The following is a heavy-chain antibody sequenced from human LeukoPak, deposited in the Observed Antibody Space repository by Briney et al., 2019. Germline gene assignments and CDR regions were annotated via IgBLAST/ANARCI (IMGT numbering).Heavy chain of an antibody. CDR2: IKQDGSEK. J-gene: IGHJ5*02. Sequence: PGGSLRLSCAVSGFTFSSYWMSWVRQGPGKGLEWVANIKQDGSEKYYVDSVKGRFTISRDNGKNSLYLQMNSLRAEDTAVYYCARVLMALGWFDPWGQGTLVTVSS. CDR1: GFTFSSYW. CDR3: ARVLMALGWFDP. V-gene: IGHV3-7*01. D-gene: IGHD2-8*01.